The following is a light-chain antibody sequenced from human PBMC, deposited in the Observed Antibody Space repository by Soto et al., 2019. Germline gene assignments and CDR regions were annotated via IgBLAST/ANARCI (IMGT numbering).Light chain of an antibody. CDR3: QQYGSSPSWT. J-gene: IGKJ1*01. Sequence: EIVLTHSPGTLSLSPGERATLSFSASQSVSSSYLAWYQQKPGQAPRLLIYGASSRATVIPDRFSGSGSGTDFTLTISRLEPEDFAVYYCQQYGSSPSWTFGQGTKVDIK. CDR2: GAS. CDR1: QSVSSSY. V-gene: IGKV3-20*01.